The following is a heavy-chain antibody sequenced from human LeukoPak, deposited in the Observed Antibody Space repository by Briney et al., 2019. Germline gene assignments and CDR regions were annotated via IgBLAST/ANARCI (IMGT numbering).Heavy chain of an antibody. CDR1: GGSISSGGYY. V-gene: IGHV4-30-4*01. CDR3: AKLGSSSNWFFQH. CDR2: IYYSGST. J-gene: IGHJ1*01. D-gene: IGHD6-13*01. Sequence: PSETLSLTCTVSGGSISSGGYYWSWIRQPPEKGLEWIGYIYYSGSTYYNPSLKSRVTISVDTSKNQFSLKLSSVTAADTAVYYCAKLGSSSNWFFQHWGQGTLVTVSS.